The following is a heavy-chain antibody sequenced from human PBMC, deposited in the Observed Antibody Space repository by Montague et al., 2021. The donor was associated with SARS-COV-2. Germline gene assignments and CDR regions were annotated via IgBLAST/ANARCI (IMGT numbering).Heavy chain of an antibody. V-gene: IGHV4-39*01. CDR1: GGSISSSSYY. Sequence: SETLSLTCTVSGGSISSSSYYWGWIRQPPGKGLEWIGNIYYSGXTXYXXXXKXRVTISVDTSKNQFSLKLSSVTAADTAVYYCARQQMGSVTIFGVVMQGRWFDPWGQGTLVTVSS. CDR3: ARQQMGSVTIFGVVMQGRWFDP. D-gene: IGHD3-3*01. CDR2: IYYSGXT. J-gene: IGHJ5*02.